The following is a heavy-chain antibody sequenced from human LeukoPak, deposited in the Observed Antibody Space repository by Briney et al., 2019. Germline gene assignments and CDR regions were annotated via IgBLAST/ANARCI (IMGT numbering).Heavy chain of an antibody. D-gene: IGHD6-19*01. CDR2: INHNGST. CDR1: GGSFSGYY. V-gene: IGHV4-34*01. J-gene: IGHJ6*02. Sequence: PSETLSLTCAVYGGSFSGYYWSWIRQPPGKGLEWIGEINHNGSTICNPSLKSRVTISVDTSKNQISLQLSSVTAADTAVYYCERRPVGSGWYGPAHYYYGMDVWGQGTTVTVSS. CDR3: ERRPVGSGWYGPAHYYYGMDV.